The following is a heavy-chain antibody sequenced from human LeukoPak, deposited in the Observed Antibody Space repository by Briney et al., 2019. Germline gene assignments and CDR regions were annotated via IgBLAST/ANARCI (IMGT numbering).Heavy chain of an antibody. D-gene: IGHD2-2*02. J-gene: IGHJ6*02. CDR3: ARVRIVVVPAAIGGEYYYYGMDV. Sequence: ASVKVPCKASGYTFTGYYMHWVRQAPGQGLEWMGWVNPNSGGTNYAQKFQGRVTMTRDTSISTAYMELSRLRSDDTAVYYCARVRIVVVPAAIGGEYYYYGMDVWGQGTTVTVSS. V-gene: IGHV1-2*02. CDR1: GYTFTGYY. CDR2: VNPNSGGT.